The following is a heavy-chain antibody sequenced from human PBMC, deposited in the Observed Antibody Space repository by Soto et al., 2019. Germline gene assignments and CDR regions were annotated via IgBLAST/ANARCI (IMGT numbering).Heavy chain of an antibody. CDR3: AKVIGARGGMDV. V-gene: IGHV3-23*01. D-gene: IGHD6-6*01. Sequence: EVQLLDSGGGLVQPGGSLRLSCAASGFTFSSYAMSWVRQAPGKGLEWVSAISGSAITTYYADSVKGRFTISRDNSKNTVYLQINSLRAEETAIYFCAKVIGARGGMDVWGRRTNVTVSS. J-gene: IGHJ6*02. CDR2: ISGSAITT. CDR1: GFTFSSYA.